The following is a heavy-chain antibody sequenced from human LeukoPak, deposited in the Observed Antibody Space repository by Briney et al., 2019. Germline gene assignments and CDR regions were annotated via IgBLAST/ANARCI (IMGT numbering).Heavy chain of an antibody. V-gene: IGHV4-30-4*01. CDR1: GGSISSGDYY. D-gene: IGHD3-22*01. J-gene: IGHJ3*02. CDR3: ARRLNYYDSSGYYRYDAFDI. Sequence: SETLSLTCTVSGGSISSGDYYWSWIRQPPGKGLEWIGYIYYSGSTNYNPSLKSRVTISVDTSKNQFSLKLSSVTAADTAVYYCARRLNYYDSSGYYRYDAFDIWAKGQWSPSLQ. CDR2: IYYSGST.